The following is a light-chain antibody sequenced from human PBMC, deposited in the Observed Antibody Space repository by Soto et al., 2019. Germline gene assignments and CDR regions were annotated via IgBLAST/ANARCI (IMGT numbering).Light chain of an antibody. CDR1: SGHSSYA. CDR3: QTWDTGARVV. Sequence: QLVLTQSPSASASLGASVKLTCTLSSGHSSYAMAWHQQQPEKGPRYLMKLSSDGSHSKGDGIPDRFSGSSSGAERYLTISSLQSEDEADYYCQTWDTGARVVFGGGTKVTVL. V-gene: IGLV4-69*01. CDR2: LSSDGSH. J-gene: IGLJ2*01.